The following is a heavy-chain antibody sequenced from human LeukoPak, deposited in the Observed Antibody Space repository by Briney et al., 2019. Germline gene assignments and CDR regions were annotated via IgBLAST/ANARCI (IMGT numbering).Heavy chain of an antibody. V-gene: IGHV4-34*01. CDR1: GGSFSGYY. J-gene: IGHJ4*02. CDR2: INHSGST. Sequence: PSETLSLTCAVYGGSFSGYYWSWIRQPPGKGLEWIGEINHSGSTNYNPSLKSRVTISVDTSKNQFSLKLSSVTAADTAVYYCARGRGYDFWSGYSYWGQGTLVTVSS. CDR3: ARGRGYDFWSGYSY. D-gene: IGHD3-3*01.